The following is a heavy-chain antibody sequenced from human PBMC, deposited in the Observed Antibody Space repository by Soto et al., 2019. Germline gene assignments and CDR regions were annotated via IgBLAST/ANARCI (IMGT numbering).Heavy chain of an antibody. Sequence: GGSLRLSCAASGFTFSSYAMHWVRQAPGKGLEWVAVISYDGSNKYYADSVKGRFTISRDNSKNTLYLQMNSLRAEDTAVYYCARDPMYYDSSGYFDYWGQGTLVTVSS. CDR1: GFTFSSYA. CDR3: ARDPMYYDSSGYFDY. J-gene: IGHJ4*02. D-gene: IGHD3-22*01. CDR2: ISYDGSNK. V-gene: IGHV3-30-3*01.